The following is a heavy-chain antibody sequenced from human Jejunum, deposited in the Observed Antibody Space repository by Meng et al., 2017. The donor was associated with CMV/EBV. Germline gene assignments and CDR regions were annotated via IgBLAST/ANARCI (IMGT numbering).Heavy chain of an antibody. CDR1: GLTFSSHA. D-gene: IGHD6-13*01. Sequence: GLTFSSHAMHWVRQAPGKGLEWVAVTSYDGNTQYYTDSVKGRFTISRDNSDNMLYLQMNSLRADDTAVYYCARDGGGFNSSPFDHWGQGTLVTVSS. CDR3: ARDGGGFNSSPFDH. V-gene: IGHV3-30*04. J-gene: IGHJ4*02. CDR2: TSYDGNTQ.